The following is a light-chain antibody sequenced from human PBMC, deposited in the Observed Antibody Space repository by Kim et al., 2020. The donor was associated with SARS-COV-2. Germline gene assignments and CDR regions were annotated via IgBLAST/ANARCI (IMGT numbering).Light chain of an antibody. Sequence: VDLGQTARITCGGNNIGSKNVHWYQQKPGQAPVLVIYRDSNRPSGIPERFSGSNSGNTATLTISRAQAGDEADYYCQVWDSSTVVFGGGTQLTVL. J-gene: IGLJ2*01. CDR1: NIGSKN. V-gene: IGLV3-9*01. CDR2: RDS. CDR3: QVWDSSTVV.